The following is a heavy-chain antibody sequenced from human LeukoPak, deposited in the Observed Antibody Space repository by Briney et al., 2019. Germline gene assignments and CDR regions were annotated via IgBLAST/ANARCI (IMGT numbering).Heavy chain of an antibody. CDR1: GGSIRSGDYY. J-gene: IGHJ4*02. CDR2: IYYSGRT. V-gene: IGHV4-30-4*02. Sequence: SDTLSLTRTVSGGSIRSGDYYWGWIRQPPGKGLELIGYIYYSGRTYYNPSLKSRVTIRVDTSKNQFSMKLSSVTAADTAVYYCARVVVGGYSYGPLDYWGQGTLVTVSS. CDR3: ARVVVGGYSYGPLDY. D-gene: IGHD5-18*01.